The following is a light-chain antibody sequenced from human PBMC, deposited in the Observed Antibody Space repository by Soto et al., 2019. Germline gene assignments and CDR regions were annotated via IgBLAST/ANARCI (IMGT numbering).Light chain of an antibody. CDR3: QQYNSPIFT. V-gene: IGKV1-5*01. CDR2: DAS. J-gene: IGKJ3*01. Sequence: DIPMTQSPSTLSASVGDRVTITCRASQSISSWLAWYQQKPGKAPKILIYDASSLESGVPSRFSGSGSGTEFTLTISSLQPDDFATYYCQQYNSPIFTFGPGTKVDIK. CDR1: QSISSW.